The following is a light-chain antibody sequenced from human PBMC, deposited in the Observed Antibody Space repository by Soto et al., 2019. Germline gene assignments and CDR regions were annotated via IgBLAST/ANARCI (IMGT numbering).Light chain of an antibody. Sequence: QPVLTQSPSASASLGASVMLTCTLSSGHSSYAIAWHQQQPEKGPRYLMKLNSDGSHSKGDGIPDRFSGSSSGAERYLTISSLQSEDEADYYCQTWGTGIRVFGGGTKLTVL. CDR3: QTWGTGIRV. V-gene: IGLV4-69*01. CDR2: LNSDGSH. J-gene: IGLJ2*01. CDR1: SGHSSYA.